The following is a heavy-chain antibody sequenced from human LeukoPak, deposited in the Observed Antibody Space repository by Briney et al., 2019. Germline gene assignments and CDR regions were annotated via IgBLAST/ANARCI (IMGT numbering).Heavy chain of an antibody. CDR2: ISYNGNT. CDR1: GGSISTYY. CDR3: ARVYDSSAPFFDY. V-gene: IGHV4-59*01. J-gene: IGHJ4*02. D-gene: IGHD3-22*01. Sequence: SETLSLTCTVSGGSISTYYWTWIRQPPGKGLEWIAYISYNGNTNYNPSLKSRVTISVDTSKNQFSLKLTSVTAADTAVYYCARVYDSSAPFFDYWGQGTLVTVSS.